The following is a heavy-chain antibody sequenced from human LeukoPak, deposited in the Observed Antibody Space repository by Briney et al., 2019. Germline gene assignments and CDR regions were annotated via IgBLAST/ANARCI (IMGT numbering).Heavy chain of an antibody. CDR3: ARIYGDYAVGY. J-gene: IGHJ4*02. V-gene: IGHV2-70*11. D-gene: IGHD4-17*01. Sequence: ESGPTLVNPTQTLTLTCTFSGFSLTSSGMCVNWIRQPPGKALEWLARIDWHDDKYYSASLKTRLTISKDTSKNQVVLTMTNVDPVDTATYYCARIYGDYAVGYWGQGTLVTVSS. CDR1: GFSLTSSGMC. CDR2: IDWHDDK.